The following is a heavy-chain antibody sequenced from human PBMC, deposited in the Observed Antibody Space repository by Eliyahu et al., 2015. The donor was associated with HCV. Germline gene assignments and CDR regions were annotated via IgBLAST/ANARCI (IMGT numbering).Heavy chain of an antibody. J-gene: IGHJ4*02. CDR3: ARARKSYTHFDN. Sequence: QVQLQESGPGLVKPSETLSLTCTVSGASISDYYWSWIRQPPGKGLEWIGNIYYNGNTNYNPSLKSRVTISVDTSKNQFSLKLSSATAADTAVYYCARARKSYTHFDNWGQGALVTVSS. CDR1: GASISDYY. CDR2: IYYNGNT. D-gene: IGHD3-10*01. V-gene: IGHV4-59*01.